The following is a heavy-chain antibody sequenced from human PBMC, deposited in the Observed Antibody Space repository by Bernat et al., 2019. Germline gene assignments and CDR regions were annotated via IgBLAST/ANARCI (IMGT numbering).Heavy chain of an antibody. CDR1: GYTFTSYG. D-gene: IGHD4-17*01. V-gene: IGHV1-18*01. Sequence: QVQLVQSGAEVKKPGASVKVSCKASGYTFTSYGISWVRQAPGQGLEWMGWISAYNGNTNYAQKLQGRVTMTTDTSTSTAYMKLRSLRTDDTAVYYCARDRPMTTVTTGAYYYYYMDVWGKGTTVTVSS. CDR2: ISAYNGNT. CDR3: ARDRPMTTVTTGAYYYYYMDV. J-gene: IGHJ6*03.